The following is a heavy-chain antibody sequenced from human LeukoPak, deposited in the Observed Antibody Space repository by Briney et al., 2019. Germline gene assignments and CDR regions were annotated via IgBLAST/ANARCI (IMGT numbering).Heavy chain of an antibody. Sequence: GGSLRLSCAASGFTFSSYSMNWVRQAPGKGLEWVSSISSSSGYIYYADSVKGRFTISRDNAKNSLYLQMNSLRAEDTAVYYCARDLQYAGEPFYFDYWGQGTLVTVSS. J-gene: IGHJ4*02. CDR3: ARDLQYAGEPFYFDY. V-gene: IGHV3-21*01. CDR2: ISSSSGYI. CDR1: GFTFSSYS. D-gene: IGHD1-14*01.